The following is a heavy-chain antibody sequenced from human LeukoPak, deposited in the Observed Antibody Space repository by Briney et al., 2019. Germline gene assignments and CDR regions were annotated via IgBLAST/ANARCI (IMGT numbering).Heavy chain of an antibody. D-gene: IGHD6-13*01. CDR3: ARGLGSSSDY. CDR1: GYTFTSYA. CDR2: IIPIFGTA. V-gene: IGHV1-69*13. J-gene: IGHJ4*02. Sequence: GASVKVSCKPSGYTFTSYALSWVRQAPGQGLEWMGGIIPIFGTANYAQKFQGRVTITADESTSTAYMELSSLRSEDTAVYYCARGLGSSSDYWGQGTLVTVSS.